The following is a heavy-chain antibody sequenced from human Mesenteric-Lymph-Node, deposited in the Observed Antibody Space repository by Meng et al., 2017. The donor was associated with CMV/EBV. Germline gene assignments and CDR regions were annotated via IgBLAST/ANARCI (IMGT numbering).Heavy chain of an antibody. J-gene: IGHJ4*02. CDR3: ARGYSGSYHRRFYFDY. CDR1: GGSFSGYD. CDR2: SDHRGSA. V-gene: IGHV4-34*01. Sequence: YGGSFSGYDWAWLRRPPGKGLEWIGESDHRGSATYSPSLRSRLTLSVDMSKNQFSLRLTSVTAADTAVYYCARGYSGSYHRRFYFDYWGQGTLVTVSS. D-gene: IGHD1-26*01.